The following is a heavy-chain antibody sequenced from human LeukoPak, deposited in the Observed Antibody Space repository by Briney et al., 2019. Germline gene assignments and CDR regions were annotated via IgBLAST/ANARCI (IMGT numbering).Heavy chain of an antibody. V-gene: IGHV3-30*03. CDR2: ISYDGSNK. Sequence: PGGSLRLSCAASGFTFSSYGMHWVRQAPGKGLEWVAVISYDGSNKYYADSVKGRFTISRDNSKNTLYLQMNGLRAEDTAVYYCASPGAPYDFWSLDYWGQGTLVTVSS. CDR1: GFTFSSYG. CDR3: ASPGAPYDFWSLDY. D-gene: IGHD3-3*01. J-gene: IGHJ4*02.